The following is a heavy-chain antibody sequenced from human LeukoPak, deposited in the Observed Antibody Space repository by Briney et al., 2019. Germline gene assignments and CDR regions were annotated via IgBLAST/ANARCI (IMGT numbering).Heavy chain of an antibody. J-gene: IGHJ5*02. D-gene: IGHD2-15*01. CDR2: ISTSSSYI. Sequence: GGSLRLSCAPSGFTFNRYNMNWVRRAPGEGLEWVSSISTSSSYIYYADPVRGRFTISRDNAKNSLYLQMNSLRAEDTAVYSWARGADGVSSNSRGCFDPWGQGTLVTVSS. V-gene: IGHV3-21*01. CDR3: ARGADGVSSNSRGCFDP. CDR1: GFTFNRYN.